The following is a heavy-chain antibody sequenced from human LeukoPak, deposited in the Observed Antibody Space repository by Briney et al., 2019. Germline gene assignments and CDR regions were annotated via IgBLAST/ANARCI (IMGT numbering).Heavy chain of an antibody. CDR3: AKDYGSSGYYYGSGTADY. CDR2: ISGSGGST. V-gene: IGHV3-23*01. Sequence: GGSLRPSCAASGFTFSSYAMSWVRQAPGKGLEWVSAISGSGGSTYYADSVKGRFTISRDNSKNTLYLQMNSLRAEDTAVYYCAKDYGSSGYYYGSGTADYWGQGTLVTVSS. J-gene: IGHJ4*02. CDR1: GFTFSSYA. D-gene: IGHD3-22*01.